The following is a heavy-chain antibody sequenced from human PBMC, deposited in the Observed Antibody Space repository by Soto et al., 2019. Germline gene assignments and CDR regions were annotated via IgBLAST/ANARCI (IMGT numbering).Heavy chain of an antibody. Sequence: GGSLRLSCAASGFTFSSYWMSWVRQAPGKGLEWVANIKQDGSEKKYVDSVKGRFTISRDNAKNSLYLQMNSLRAEDTAVYYCARDTVTMVRGVIVHLFDYWGQGTLVTVSS. CDR3: ARDTVTMVRGVIVHLFDY. V-gene: IGHV3-7*01. D-gene: IGHD3-10*01. J-gene: IGHJ4*02. CDR1: GFTFSSYW. CDR2: IKQDGSEK.